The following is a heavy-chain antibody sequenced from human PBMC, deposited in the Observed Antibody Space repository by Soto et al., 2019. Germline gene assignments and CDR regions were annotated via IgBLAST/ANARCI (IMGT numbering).Heavy chain of an antibody. CDR3: ARANGDYSIYYYGMGV. Sequence: SETLSLTCTVSGGSISSGNYYWTWIRQHPGKGLEWIGYIYYSGSTYYNPSLKSRVTISVDTSENQSSLNLSSVTAADTAVYYCARANGDYSIYYYGMGVWGQGTTVTVSS. CDR1: GGSISSGNYY. D-gene: IGHD4-17*01. CDR2: IYYSGST. J-gene: IGHJ6*02. V-gene: IGHV4-31*03.